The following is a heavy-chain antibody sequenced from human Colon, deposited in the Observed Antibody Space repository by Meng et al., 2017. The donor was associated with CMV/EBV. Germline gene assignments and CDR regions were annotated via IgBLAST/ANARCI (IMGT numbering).Heavy chain of an antibody. V-gene: IGHV3-21*04. CDR3: ASTACNNTNCPEDYYYYYGLGV. D-gene: IGHD2-2*01. CDR1: GFTFDTYS. Sequence: GESLKISCAGSGFTFDTYSMNWVRQAPGKGLEWVSSISSSSSFLYYEDSLKGRFTVSRDTSKNTLYLRMNSLRPDDSAVYYCASTACNNTNCPEDYYYYYGLGVWGQGTTVTVSS. CDR2: ISSSSSFL. J-gene: IGHJ6*02.